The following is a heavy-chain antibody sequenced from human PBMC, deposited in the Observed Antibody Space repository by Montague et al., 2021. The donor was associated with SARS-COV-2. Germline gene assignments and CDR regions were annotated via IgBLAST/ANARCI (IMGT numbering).Heavy chain of an antibody. D-gene: IGHD1-26*01. CDR3: ARVKWELSVGNVFDI. V-gene: IGHV4-39*01. CDR2: IYHSGST. Sequence: SETLSLTCTVSGGSISSSSYYWAWIRLPPGKGLEWIGSIYHSGSTFYNPSLKSRVSMSVDTSKNQFSLKLSPVTAADTAMYYCARVKWELSVGNVFDIWGQGTMVTVSS. J-gene: IGHJ3*02. CDR1: GGSISSSSYY.